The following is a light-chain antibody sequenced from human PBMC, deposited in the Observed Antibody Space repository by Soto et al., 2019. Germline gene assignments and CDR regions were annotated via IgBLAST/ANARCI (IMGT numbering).Light chain of an antibody. Sequence: DIQMTQSPSSLSASVGDRVTITCRTSQSISGYLNWYQQKPGQPPKMLIYAASHLQSGVPSRFSGSGSGTHFTLTISSLQPEDFAAYHCQESFSSPPTFGQGTKLEI. CDR2: AAS. CDR3: QESFSSPPT. J-gene: IGKJ2*01. CDR1: QSISGY. V-gene: IGKV1-39*01.